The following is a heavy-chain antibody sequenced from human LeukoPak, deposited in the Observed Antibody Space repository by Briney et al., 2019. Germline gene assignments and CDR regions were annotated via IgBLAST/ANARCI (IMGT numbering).Heavy chain of an antibody. CDR2: ISTRGSLI. D-gene: IGHD6-19*01. J-gene: IGHJ4*02. CDR3: VRDASETRMGWVYFDY. CDR1: GFSFNNYE. Sequence: GGSLRLSCAASGFSFNNYEMNWVRQAPGRGLEWLSYISTRGSLIQYADSVKGRFTISRDDAKNSLYLQMHSLRAEDTGVYHCVRDASETRMGWVYFDYWGQGTLVTVSS. V-gene: IGHV3-48*03.